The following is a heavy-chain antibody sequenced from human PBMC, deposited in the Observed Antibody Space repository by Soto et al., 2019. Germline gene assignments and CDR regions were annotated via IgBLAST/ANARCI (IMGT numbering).Heavy chain of an antibody. Sequence: SETLSLTCAVSGVSISSGNWCTWVRQTPQRGLEYIGEIFHDGTANYYPSFERRVAISVDTSKNQFSLKLTSVTAADTAIYFCARLVYDTRLNYMYFDFWGQGALVTVSS. J-gene: IGHJ4*02. V-gene: IGHV4-4*02. CDR2: IFHDGTA. CDR3: ARLVYDTRLNYMYFDF. CDR1: GVSISSGNW. D-gene: IGHD2-8*01.